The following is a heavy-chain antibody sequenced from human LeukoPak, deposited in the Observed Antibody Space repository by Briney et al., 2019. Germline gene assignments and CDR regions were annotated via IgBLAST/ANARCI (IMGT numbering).Heavy chain of an antibody. Sequence: SETLSLTCAVYGGSFSGYYWSWIRQPPGKGLEWIGEINHSGSTNYNPSLKSRVTISVDTSKNQLSLKLSSVTAADTAVYYCARTTGLLWFGELLGGFDYWGQGTLVTVSS. CDR3: ARTTGLLWFGELLGGFDY. D-gene: IGHD3-10*01. J-gene: IGHJ4*02. V-gene: IGHV4-34*01. CDR1: GGSFSGYY. CDR2: INHSGST.